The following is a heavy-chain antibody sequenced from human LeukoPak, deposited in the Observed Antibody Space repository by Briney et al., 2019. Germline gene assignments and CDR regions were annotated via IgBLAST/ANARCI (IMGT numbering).Heavy chain of an antibody. Sequence: PGGSLRLSCAASGFTVSSNYMSWVRRAPGKGLEWVSVIYSGGSTYYADSVKGRFTISRDNSKNTLYLQMNSLGAEDTAVYYCARVPRLIYGMDVWGQGTTVTVSS. J-gene: IGHJ6*02. CDR1: GFTVSSNY. D-gene: IGHD2-8*01. V-gene: IGHV3-53*01. CDR3: ARVPRLIYGMDV. CDR2: IYSGGST.